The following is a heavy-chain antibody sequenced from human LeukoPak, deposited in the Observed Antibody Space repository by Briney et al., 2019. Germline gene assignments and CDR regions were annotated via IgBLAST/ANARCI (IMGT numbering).Heavy chain of an antibody. V-gene: IGHV3-23*01. CDR3: ARDRQGFTMVRGVQSGGFDY. J-gene: IGHJ4*02. D-gene: IGHD3-10*01. Sequence: GGYLRLSCAASGFTFSIYAMSWVRQAPGKGLEWVSAISGSGDTAYYADSVKGRFTISRDNSKNTLYLQMNSLRAEDTAVYYCARDRQGFTMVRGVQSGGFDYWGQGTLVTVSS. CDR1: GFTFSIYA. CDR2: ISGSGDTA.